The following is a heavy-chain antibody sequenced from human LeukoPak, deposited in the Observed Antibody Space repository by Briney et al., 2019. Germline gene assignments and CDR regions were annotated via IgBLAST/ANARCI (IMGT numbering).Heavy chain of an antibody. Sequence: PSQTLSLTCTVSGGSISSGDYYWSWIRQPPGKGLEWIGYIYYSGSTYYNPSLKSRVTISVDTSKNQFSLKLSSVTAADTAVYYCARALPSYCGGDCSRRAFDYWGQGTQVTVSS. CDR3: ARALPSYCGGDCSRRAFDY. CDR1: GGSISSGDYY. D-gene: IGHD2-21*02. CDR2: IYYSGST. J-gene: IGHJ4*02. V-gene: IGHV4-30-4*01.